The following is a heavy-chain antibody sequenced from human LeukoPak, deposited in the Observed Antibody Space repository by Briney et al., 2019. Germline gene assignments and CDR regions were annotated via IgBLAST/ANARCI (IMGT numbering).Heavy chain of an antibody. CDR1: GYTFTGYY. V-gene: IGHV1-2*02. D-gene: IGHD3-22*01. Sequence: ASVKVSCKASGYTFTGYYMHWVRQAPGQGLEWMGWINPNSGGTNYAQKFQGRVIMPRDTSISTAYMELSRLRSDDTAVYYCARDLFRSSGYYDYWGQGTLVTVSS. J-gene: IGHJ4*02. CDR2: INPNSGGT. CDR3: ARDLFRSSGYYDY.